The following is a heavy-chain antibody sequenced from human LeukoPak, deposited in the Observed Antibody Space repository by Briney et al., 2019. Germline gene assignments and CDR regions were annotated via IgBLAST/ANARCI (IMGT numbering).Heavy chain of an antibody. CDR3: ARDRYYYDSSGYFGLDF. J-gene: IGHJ4*02. D-gene: IGHD3-22*01. Sequence: ASVKVSCKASGYTFTSYGISWVRQAPGQGLEWMGWISPYNGNTNYAQKLQGRVAMTTDTSTSTAYMELRSLRSDDTAVYYCARDRYYYDSSGYFGLDFWGQGTLVTVSS. V-gene: IGHV1-18*01. CDR1: GYTFTSYG. CDR2: ISPYNGNT.